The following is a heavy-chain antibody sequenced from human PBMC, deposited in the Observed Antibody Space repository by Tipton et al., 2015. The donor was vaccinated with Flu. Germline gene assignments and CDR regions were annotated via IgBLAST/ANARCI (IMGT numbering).Heavy chain of an antibody. V-gene: IGHV3-49*04. Sequence: SLRLSCTASGFSFGDYAMSWVRQAPGKGLEWVGIVRSKASGGTTEYAASVKGRFTISRDGSKSIAYLQMNSLKTEDTAVYYCTRDLEVAAAGAVGGYYYGMDVWGQGTTVTVSS. D-gene: IGHD6-13*01. CDR1: GFSFGDYA. CDR3: TRDLEVAAAGAVGGYYYGMDV. CDR2: VRSKASGGTT. J-gene: IGHJ6*02.